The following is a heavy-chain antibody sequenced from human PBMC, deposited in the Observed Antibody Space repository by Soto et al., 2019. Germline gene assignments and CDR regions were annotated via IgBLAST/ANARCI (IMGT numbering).Heavy chain of an antibody. V-gene: IGHV4-31*03. J-gene: IGHJ5*02. CDR3: ARDGASESSGYNWFDP. Sequence: SETLSLTCTVSGGSISSGGYYWNWIRQHPGKGLEWIGYIYYSGSTYNNPSLRSRPTISLDTSKNQFSLKLSSVTAADTAVYYCARDGASESSGYNWFDPWGQGTLVTVPS. CDR2: IYYSGST. CDR1: GGSISSGGYY. D-gene: IGHD3-22*01.